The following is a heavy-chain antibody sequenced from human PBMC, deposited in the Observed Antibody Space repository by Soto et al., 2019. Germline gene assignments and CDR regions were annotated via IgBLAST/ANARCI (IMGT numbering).Heavy chain of an antibody. D-gene: IGHD2-21*02. V-gene: IGHV3-23*01. J-gene: IGHJ4*02. CDR3: ARGKRVTDFDY. CDR2: ISGGGGST. Sequence: AGGSLRLSCAASGFTFSSYAMSWVRQAPGKGLEWVSAISGGGGSTYYTDSVKGRFTISRDNSKNTLYVQMSTLRAEDTGVYYCARGKRVTDFDYWGQGTLVTVSS. CDR1: GFTFSSYA.